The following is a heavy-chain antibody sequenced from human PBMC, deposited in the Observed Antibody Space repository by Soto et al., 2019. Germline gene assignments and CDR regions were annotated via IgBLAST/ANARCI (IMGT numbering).Heavy chain of an antibody. Sequence: PGGFLRLSCAASGFTFSDYYMSWIRQAPGKGLEWVSYISSSSSYTNYADSVKGRFTISRDNAKNSLYLQMNSLRAEDTAVYYCARDQTIFTGESYYYYYGMDVWGQGTTVTVSS. CDR1: GFTFSDYY. D-gene: IGHD2-15*01. V-gene: IGHV3-11*06. CDR2: ISSSSSYT. CDR3: ARDQTIFTGESYYYYYGMDV. J-gene: IGHJ6*02.